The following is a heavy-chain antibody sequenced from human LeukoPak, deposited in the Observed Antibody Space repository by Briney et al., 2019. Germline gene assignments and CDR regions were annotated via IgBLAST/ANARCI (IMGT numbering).Heavy chain of an antibody. V-gene: IGHV3-48*01. Sequence: PGGSLRLSCAASGFTFSSYSMNWVRQAPGKGLEWVSYISSSSSTIYYADSVKGRFTISRDNAKNSLYLQMNSLRAEDTAVYYCARRIWGSPQPVFDYWGQGTLVTVSS. CDR1: GFTFSSYS. J-gene: IGHJ4*02. D-gene: IGHD3-16*01. CDR2: ISSSSSTI. CDR3: ARRIWGSPQPVFDY.